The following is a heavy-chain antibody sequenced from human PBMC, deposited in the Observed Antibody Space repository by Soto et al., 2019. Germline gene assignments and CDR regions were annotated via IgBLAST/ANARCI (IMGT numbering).Heavy chain of an antibody. Sequence: SETLSLTCTVSGGSISSYYWSWIRQPPGKGLEWIGYIYYSGSTNYNPSLKSRVTISVDTSKNQFSLKLSSVTAADTAVYYCARDSGLKPYYFDYWGQGTLVTVSS. CDR2: IYYSGST. J-gene: IGHJ4*02. D-gene: IGHD5-12*01. CDR3: ARDSGLKPYYFDY. V-gene: IGHV4-59*01. CDR1: GGSISSYY.